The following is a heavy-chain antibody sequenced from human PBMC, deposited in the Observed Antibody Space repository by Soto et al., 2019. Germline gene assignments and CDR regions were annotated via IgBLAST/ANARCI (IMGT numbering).Heavy chain of an antibody. D-gene: IGHD3-10*01. V-gene: IGHV3-30-3*01. Sequence: QAQLVESGGGVVQPGRSLRLSCAASGFTFSSYAMHWVRQAPGKGLEWVAVISYDGSNKYYADSVKGRFTISRDNSKNTLYLQMNSLRAEDTAVYYCARDREVQQPGSNYYYYGMDVWGQGTTVTVSS. CDR2: ISYDGSNK. CDR1: GFTFSSYA. J-gene: IGHJ6*02. CDR3: ARDREVQQPGSNYYYYGMDV.